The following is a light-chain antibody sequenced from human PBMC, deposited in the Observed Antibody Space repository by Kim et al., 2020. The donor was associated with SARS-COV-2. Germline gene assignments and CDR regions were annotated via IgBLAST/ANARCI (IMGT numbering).Light chain of an antibody. CDR1: QSVSSSY. CDR3: QQYGSSPLT. Sequence: EIVLTQSPGTLSLSPGERATLSCRASQSVSSSYLAWYQQKPGQAPRLLIYGASSRATGIPDRFIGSGSGTDFTLTISRLEPEDFAVYYCQQYGSSPLTFGGGTKVDIK. J-gene: IGKJ4*01. V-gene: IGKV3-20*01. CDR2: GAS.